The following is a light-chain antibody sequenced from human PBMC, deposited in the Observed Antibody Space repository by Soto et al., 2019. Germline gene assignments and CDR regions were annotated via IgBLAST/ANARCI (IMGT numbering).Light chain of an antibody. Sequence: QSVLTQPPSVSGAPGQRVTLSCTGSSSNTGAGYDVHWYQHLPGTAPKLLIFGNYNRPSGVPDRFSASKSGTSASLAITGLQAEDEADYYCQSYDSGLGGYVFGTGTKLTLL. V-gene: IGLV1-40*01. CDR1: SSNTGAGYD. J-gene: IGLJ1*01. CDR3: QSYDSGLGGYV. CDR2: GNY.